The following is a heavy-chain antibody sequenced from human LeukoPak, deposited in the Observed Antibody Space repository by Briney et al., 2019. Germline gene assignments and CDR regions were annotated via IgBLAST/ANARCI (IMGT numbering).Heavy chain of an antibody. CDR1: GFTFSSYG. V-gene: IGHV3-33*01. Sequence: PGRSLRLSCAASGFTFSSYGMHWVCQAPGKGLEWVAVIWYDGSNIQYGDSVKGRFTISRDNSKNTLYLQMNSLRAEDTAVYYCARVRGNYYYYGMDVWGQGTTVTVSS. CDR2: IWYDGSNI. J-gene: IGHJ6*02. CDR3: ARVRGNYYYYGMDV.